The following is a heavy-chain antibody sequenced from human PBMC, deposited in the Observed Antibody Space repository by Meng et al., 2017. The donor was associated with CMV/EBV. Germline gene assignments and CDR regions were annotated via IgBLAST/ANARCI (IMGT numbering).Heavy chain of an antibody. CDR1: GFTFSDYY. D-gene: IGHD5-12*01. CDR3: ARRYSGYDFDY. Sequence: GESLKISCAASGFTFSDYYMSWIRQAPGKGLEWVSCISSSGSTIYYADPVKGRFTISRDNAKNSLYLQMNSLRAEDTAVYYCARRYSGYDFDYWGQGTLVTVSS. V-gene: IGHV3-11*01. CDR2: ISSSGSTI. J-gene: IGHJ4*02.